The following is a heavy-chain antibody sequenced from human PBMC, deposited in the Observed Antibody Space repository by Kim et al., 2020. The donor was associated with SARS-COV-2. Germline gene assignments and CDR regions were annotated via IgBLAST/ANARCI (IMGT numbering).Heavy chain of an antibody. J-gene: IGHJ4*02. CDR3: ARARSITMIVVVFTYFDY. V-gene: IGHV4-31*02. Sequence: LKRRVTISVDTSKNQFSLKLSSVTAADTAVYYCARARSITMIVVVFTYFDYWGQGTLVTVSS. D-gene: IGHD3-22*01.